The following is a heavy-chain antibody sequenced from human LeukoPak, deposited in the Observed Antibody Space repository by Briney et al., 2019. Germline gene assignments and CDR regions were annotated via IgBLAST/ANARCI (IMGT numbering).Heavy chain of an antibody. Sequence: SETLSLTCTVSGGSISGSTWWSWVRQAPGEGLEWIGEIYHGGNTNYNPSLKSRVTISVDKSKNQFSLSLNSVTAADTAVYFCARTLAYFDYWGQGTLVTVSS. V-gene: IGHV4-4*02. CDR2: IYHGGNT. J-gene: IGHJ4*02. CDR3: ARTLAYFDY. CDR1: GGSISGSTW.